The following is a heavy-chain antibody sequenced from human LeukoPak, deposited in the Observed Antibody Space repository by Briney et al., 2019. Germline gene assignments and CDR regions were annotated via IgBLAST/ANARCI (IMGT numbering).Heavy chain of an antibody. CDR3: ARDRAVVVTAYFDAFDI. CDR1: GYTFTSNY. J-gene: IGHJ3*02. D-gene: IGHD2-21*02. CDR2: IYPRDGST. Sequence: ASVKVSCKASGYTFTSNYIHWVRQAPGQGLEWMGMIYPRDGSTSYAQKFQGRVTVTRDTSTSTVHMELSGLRSEDTAVYYCARDRAVVVTAYFDAFDIWGQGTMVTVSS. V-gene: IGHV1-46*01.